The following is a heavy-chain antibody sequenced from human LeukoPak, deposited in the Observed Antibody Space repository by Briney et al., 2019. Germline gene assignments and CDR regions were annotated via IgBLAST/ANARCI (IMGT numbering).Heavy chain of an antibody. CDR2: IKQDGSEK. CDR3: ARDPGRSGTYYYDSSGRDR. V-gene: IGHV3-7*01. CDR1: GFTFSSYW. J-gene: IGHJ5*02. D-gene: IGHD3-22*01. Sequence: GGSLRLSCAASGFTFSSYWMSWVRQAPGKGLEWVANIKQDGSEKYYVDSVKGRFTISRDNAKNSLYLQMNSLRAEDTAVYYCARDPGRSGTYYYDSSGRDRWGQGTLVTVSS.